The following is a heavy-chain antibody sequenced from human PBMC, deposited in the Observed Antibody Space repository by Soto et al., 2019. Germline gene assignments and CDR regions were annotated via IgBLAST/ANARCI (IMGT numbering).Heavy chain of an antibody. D-gene: IGHD5-12*01. Sequence: SVQVSCKASGGTFSSYTISWVRQAPGQGFEWMGRIIPILGIANYAQKFQGRVTITADKSTSTAYMELSSLRSEDTAVYYCARGISATIALWGQGTLVTVSS. CDR1: GGTFSSYT. J-gene: IGHJ5*02. CDR2: IIPILGIA. CDR3: ARGISATIAL. V-gene: IGHV1-69*02.